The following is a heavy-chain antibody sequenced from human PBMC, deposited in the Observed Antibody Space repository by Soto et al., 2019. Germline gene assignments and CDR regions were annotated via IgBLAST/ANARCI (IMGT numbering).Heavy chain of an antibody. V-gene: IGHV1-69*05. D-gene: IGHD6-13*01. CDR1: GGTFSSYA. CDR2: SNPSVGTA. J-gene: IGHJ5*02. CDR3: ARGFVYGQQLGNWFDP. Sequence: SVNVTCKASGGTFSSYAISWVRQAPGQGLEWMGVSNPSVGTASYAQKFQGRVTMTRDTSTSTAYMELSSLRSEDTAVYYCARGFVYGQQLGNWFDPWGQGTLVTVSS.